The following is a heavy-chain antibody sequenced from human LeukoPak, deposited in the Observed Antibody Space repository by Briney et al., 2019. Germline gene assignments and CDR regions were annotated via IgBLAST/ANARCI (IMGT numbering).Heavy chain of an antibody. J-gene: IGHJ4*02. CDR1: GFTFDDYA. V-gene: IGHV3-43*02. CDR2: ISGDGGRT. D-gene: IGHD3-16*02. CDR3: AKEDDYDYVWGSYPHYFDY. Sequence: PGGSLRLSCAASGFTFDDYAMHWVRQAPGKGLEWVSLISGDGGRTYYADSVKGRFTISRDNSKNSLYQQMNSLRTEDTALYYCAKEDDYDYVWGSYPHYFDYWGQGTLVTVSS.